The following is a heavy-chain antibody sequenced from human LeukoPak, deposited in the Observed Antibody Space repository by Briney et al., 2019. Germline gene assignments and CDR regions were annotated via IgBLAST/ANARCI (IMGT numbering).Heavy chain of an antibody. CDR3: ARQSYYYDSSAHFDY. J-gene: IGHJ4*02. CDR1: GGSISSYY. CDR2: IYYSGST. V-gene: IGHV4-59*08. D-gene: IGHD3-22*01. Sequence: SETLSLTCIVSGGSISSYYWNWIRQPPGKGLEWIGYIYYSGSTNYNPSLKSRVTISVDTSKNQFSLKLSPVTAADTAVYYCARQSYYYDSSAHFDYWGQGTLVTVSS.